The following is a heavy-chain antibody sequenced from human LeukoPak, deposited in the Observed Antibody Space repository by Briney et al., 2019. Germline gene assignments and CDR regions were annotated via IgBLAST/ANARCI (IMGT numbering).Heavy chain of an antibody. D-gene: IGHD2-21*02. CDR2: ISHSGST. V-gene: IGHV4-38-2*02. CDR3: ARDVSYCGGNCNSPFDS. CDR1: GYSINSGYY. J-gene: IGHJ4*02. Sequence: SSETLSPTCTVSGYSINSGYYWGWIRQPPGKGLEWIGSISHSGSTYYNPSLKSRVTISLDTSKNQFSLKLSSVTAADTAVYYCARDVSYCGGNCNSPFDSWGQGTLVTVSS.